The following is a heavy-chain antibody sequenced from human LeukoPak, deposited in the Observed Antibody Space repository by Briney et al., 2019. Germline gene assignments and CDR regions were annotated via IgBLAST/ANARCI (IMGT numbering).Heavy chain of an antibody. J-gene: IGHJ5*02. V-gene: IGHV1-2*06. CDR1: GYSFTGYY. CDR3: ARALGQYDFWSGYYSRNWFDP. Sequence: ASVKVSCKASGYSFTGYYIHWVRQAPGQGLEWMGRISPNSGGTNYAQKFQGRVTMTRDTSISTAYMEVSRLRSDDTAVYYCARALGQYDFWSGYYSRNWFDPWGQGTLVTVSS. D-gene: IGHD3-3*01. CDR2: ISPNSGGT.